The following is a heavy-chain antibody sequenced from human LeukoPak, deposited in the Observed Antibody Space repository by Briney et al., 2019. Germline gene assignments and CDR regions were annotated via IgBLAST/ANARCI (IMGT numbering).Heavy chain of an antibody. CDR3: ARSSYSSSSSV. J-gene: IGHJ3*01. D-gene: IGHD6-6*01. V-gene: IGHV3-48*01. Sequence: GGSLRLSCAASGFTFSSYSMNWVRQAPGKGLEWVSYISSSSSTIYYADSVKGRFTISRDNAKNSLYLQINSLRAEDTAVYYCARSSYSSSSSVWGQGTMVTVSS. CDR2: ISSSSSTI. CDR1: GFTFSSYS.